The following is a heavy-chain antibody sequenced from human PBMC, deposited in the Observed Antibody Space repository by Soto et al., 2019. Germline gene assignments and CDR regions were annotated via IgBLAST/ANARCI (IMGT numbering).Heavy chain of an antibody. J-gene: IGHJ6*03. D-gene: IGHD1-26*01. Sequence: QVQLQESGPGLVKPSETLSLTCAVSGGSISISNWWSWVRQTPGKGLEWIGQIHHSGSTNYSPSLTSRVTISVDKSKNQCSLKMNSVTAADTAVYYCARGGYYFYMDVWGKGPTVTVSS. V-gene: IGHV4-4*02. CDR3: ARGGYYFYMDV. CDR2: IHHSGST. CDR1: GGSISISNW.